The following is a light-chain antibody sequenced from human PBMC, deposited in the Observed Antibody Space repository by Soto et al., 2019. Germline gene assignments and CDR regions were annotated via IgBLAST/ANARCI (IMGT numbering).Light chain of an antibody. CDR1: QSVSSNY. CDR2: GAS. Sequence: EIVLTQSPGTLSLSPGERATLSCRASQSVSSNYLAWYQQKPGQAPRLLIYGASSRATGIPDRFSGSGSGTDFTLTIRSLEPEDFAVYYCQQRSNWPLITFGQGTRLEIK. CDR3: QQRSNWPLIT. J-gene: IGKJ5*01. V-gene: IGKV3D-20*02.